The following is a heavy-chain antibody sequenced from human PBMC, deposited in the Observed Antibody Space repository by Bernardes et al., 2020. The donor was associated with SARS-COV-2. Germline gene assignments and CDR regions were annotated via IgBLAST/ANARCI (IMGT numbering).Heavy chain of an antibody. J-gene: IGHJ4*02. V-gene: IGHV4-34*01. CDR1: GGSFSGYY. CDR2: INHSGST. Sequence: WESLGLTCAVYGGSFSGYYWSWIRQPPGKGLEWIGEINHSGSTNYNPSLKSRVTISVDTSKNQISLKLSSVTAADTAVYYCARGRTVSTFITAVDPGEYWGQGTLVTVSS. CDR3: ARGRTVSTFITAVDPGEY. D-gene: IGHD6-13*01.